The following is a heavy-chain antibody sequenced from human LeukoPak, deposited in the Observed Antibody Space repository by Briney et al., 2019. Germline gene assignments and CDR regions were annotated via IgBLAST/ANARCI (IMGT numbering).Heavy chain of an antibody. V-gene: IGHV3-43*02. CDR2: ITGDGGRK. J-gene: IGHJ4*02. Sequence: GGSLRLSCAASGFTFDDYAMHWVRQAPGKGLEWVSLITGDGGRKYYADSVKGRFTISRDNRKNSLYLQMNSLRTEDTALYYCTKDVNGSIFGVAVEYWGQGTLVIVSS. CDR3: TKDVNGSIFGVAVEY. CDR1: GFTFDDYA. D-gene: IGHD3-3*01.